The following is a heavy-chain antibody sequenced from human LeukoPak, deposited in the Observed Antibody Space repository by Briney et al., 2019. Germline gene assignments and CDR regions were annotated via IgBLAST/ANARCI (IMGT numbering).Heavy chain of an antibody. CDR1: GFTFSSYS. D-gene: IGHD6-13*01. CDR3: ARVSPSSGYSSSWYAVGKYYFDY. J-gene: IGHJ4*02. V-gene: IGHV3-21*01. Sequence: GGSPRLSCAASGFTFSSYSMNWVRQAPGKGLEWVSSISSSSSYIYYADSVKGRFTISRDNAKNSLYLQMNSLRAEDTAVYYCARVSPSSGYSSSWYAVGKYYFDYWGQGTLVTVSS. CDR2: ISSSSSYI.